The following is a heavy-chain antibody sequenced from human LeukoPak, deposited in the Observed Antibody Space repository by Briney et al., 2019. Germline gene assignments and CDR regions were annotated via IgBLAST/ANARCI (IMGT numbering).Heavy chain of an antibody. V-gene: IGHV1-46*01. CDR1: GYTFTSYY. D-gene: IGHD6-19*01. J-gene: IGHJ4*02. CDR3: ARDLGLARYYFCD. CDR2: INSSGGST. Sequence: ASVKVSCKASGYTFTSYYIQWVRQAPGQGLEWMGIINSSGGSTSYAQKLQGRVTMTRDTSTSTVYMELSSLRSEDTAVYYCARDLGLARYYFCDWGQGTLVTVSS.